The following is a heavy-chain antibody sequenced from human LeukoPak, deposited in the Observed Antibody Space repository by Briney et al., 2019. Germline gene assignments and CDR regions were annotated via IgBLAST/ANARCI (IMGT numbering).Heavy chain of an antibody. CDR2: MRYGGINK. D-gene: IGHD2-2*01. V-gene: IGHV3-30*02. CDR1: GFIFSDYG. CDR3: AKDCEKYQLLSVVCVDY. Sequence: PGGSLRLSCAASGFIFSDYGMHWVRQAPGKGLEWVAFMRYGGINKYYADSVKGRFTLSRDNSKNTLYLQMNSLRAEDTAVYYCAKDCEKYQLLSVVCVDYWGQGTLVTVSS. J-gene: IGHJ4*02.